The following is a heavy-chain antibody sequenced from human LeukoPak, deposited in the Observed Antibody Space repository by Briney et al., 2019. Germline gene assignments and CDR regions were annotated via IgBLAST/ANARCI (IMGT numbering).Heavy chain of an antibody. V-gene: IGHV4-61*02. CDR3: ARDYDVLTAYPPTQLFDP. Sequence: SETLSLTCTVSGGSISSGGYYWSWIRQPAGEGLEWIGRIYTSGNTNYNPSLKSRVTISVDTSKNQFSLKLSSVTAADTAVYYCARDYDVLTAYPPTQLFDPWGQGTLVTVSS. D-gene: IGHD3-9*01. CDR1: GGSISSGGYY. CDR2: IYTSGNT. J-gene: IGHJ5*02.